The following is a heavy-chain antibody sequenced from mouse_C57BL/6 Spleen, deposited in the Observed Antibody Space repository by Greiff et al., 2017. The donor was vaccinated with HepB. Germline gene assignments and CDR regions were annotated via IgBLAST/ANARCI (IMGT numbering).Heavy chain of an antibody. J-gene: IGHJ3*01. Sequence: QVQLQQPRAELVKPGASVKLSCKASGYTFTSYWMQWVKQRPGQGLEWIGEIDPSDSYTNYNQKFKGKATLTVDTSSRTAYMQLSSLTSEVSAVYYCARSDYGSSTAWFAYWGQVTLVTVSA. CDR3: ARSDYGSSTAWFAY. D-gene: IGHD1-1*01. CDR2: IDPSDSYT. V-gene: IGHV1-50*01. CDR1: GYTFTSYW.